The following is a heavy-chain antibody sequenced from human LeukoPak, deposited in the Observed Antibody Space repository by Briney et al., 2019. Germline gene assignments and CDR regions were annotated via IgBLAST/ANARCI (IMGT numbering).Heavy chain of an antibody. CDR1: GYTFTELS. CDR3: ATVGTTGTTVPVYYYYGMDV. CDR2: FDPEDGET. J-gene: IGHJ6*02. V-gene: IGHV1-24*01. D-gene: IGHD1-1*01. Sequence: ASVKVSCKVSGYTFTELSMHWVRQAPGKGLEWMGGFDPEDGETIYAQKFQGRVTMTEDTSTDTAYMELSSLRSEDTAVYYCATVGTTGTTVPVYYYYGMDVWGQGTTVTVSS.